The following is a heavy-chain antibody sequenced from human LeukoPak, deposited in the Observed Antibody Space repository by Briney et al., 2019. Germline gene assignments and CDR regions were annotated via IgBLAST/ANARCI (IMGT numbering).Heavy chain of an antibody. V-gene: IGHV4-59*12. CDR1: GGSISSYY. CDR3: ARRTFGGVIAY. Sequence: SSETLSLTCTVSGGSISSYYWSWLRQLPGKGLEWLGYIYYSGGTNYSPSLKSRVTLSVDTSKNQFSLRLSSVTAADTAVYYCARRTFGGVIAYWGQGTLVTVSS. CDR2: IYYSGGT. J-gene: IGHJ4*02. D-gene: IGHD3-16*02.